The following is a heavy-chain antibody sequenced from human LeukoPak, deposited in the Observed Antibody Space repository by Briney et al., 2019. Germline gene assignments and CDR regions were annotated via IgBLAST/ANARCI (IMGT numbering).Heavy chain of an antibody. CDR2: IYHSGST. D-gene: IGHD3-9*01. CDR1: GYSISSGYY. V-gene: IGHV4-38-2*02. Sequence: PSETLSLTCTVSGYSISSGYYWGWIRQPPGKGLEWIGSIYHSGSTYYNPSLKSRVTISVDTSKNQFSLKLSSVTAADTAVYYCARGVGYDILTGYYSGFDIWGQGTMVTVSS. J-gene: IGHJ3*02. CDR3: ARGVGYDILTGYYSGFDI.